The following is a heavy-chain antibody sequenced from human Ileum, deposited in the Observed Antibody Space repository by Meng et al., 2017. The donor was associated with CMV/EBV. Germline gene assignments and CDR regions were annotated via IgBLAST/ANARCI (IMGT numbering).Heavy chain of an antibody. CDR1: GGAISSSNYY. D-gene: IGHD2-2*01. Sequence: SETLSLTCTVSGGAISSSNYYWGWIRQPPGKGLEWIGSIYHTGTTYYNPYLKSRVTISLDTSKNQFSLKLTSVTAADTAVYYCASPFCSSTSCFYCFDYWGQGTLVTVSS. V-gene: IGHV4-39*07. J-gene: IGHJ4*02. CDR2: IYHTGTT. CDR3: ASPFCSSTSCFYCFDY.